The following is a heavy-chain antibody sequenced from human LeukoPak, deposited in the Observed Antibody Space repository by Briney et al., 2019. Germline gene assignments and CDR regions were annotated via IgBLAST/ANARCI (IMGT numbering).Heavy chain of an antibody. D-gene: IGHD2-2*01. V-gene: IGHV1-69*01. J-gene: IGHJ6*02. Sequence: GSSVKVSCKASGGTFSSYAISWVRQAPGQGLEWMGGIIPIFGTANCAQKFQGRVTITADESTSTAYMELSSLRSEDTAVYYCARVLHYEDIVVVPAAMYYYYGMDVWGQGTTVTVSS. CDR1: GGTFSSYA. CDR2: IIPIFGTA. CDR3: ARVLHYEDIVVVPAAMYYYYGMDV.